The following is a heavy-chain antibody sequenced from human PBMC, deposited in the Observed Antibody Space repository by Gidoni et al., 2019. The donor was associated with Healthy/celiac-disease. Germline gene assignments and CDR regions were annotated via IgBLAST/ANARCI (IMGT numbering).Heavy chain of an antibody. Sequence: EVQLVESGGGLVQPGGSLRLSCAASGFTFSSYDMHWVRQATGKGLEWVSAIGTAGDTYYPGSVKGRFTISRENANNSLYLQMNSLRAGDTAVYYCARAGVVVAATLNYGMDVWGQGTTVTVSS. CDR3: ARAGVVVAATLNYGMDV. V-gene: IGHV3-13*01. CDR2: IGTAGDT. J-gene: IGHJ6*02. D-gene: IGHD2-15*01. CDR1: GFTFSSYD.